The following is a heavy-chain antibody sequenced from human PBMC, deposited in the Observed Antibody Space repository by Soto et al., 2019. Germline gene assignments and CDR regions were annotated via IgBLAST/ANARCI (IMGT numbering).Heavy chain of an antibody. CDR2: ISGSGGSK. V-gene: IGHV3-23*01. Sequence: EVQLLESGGGLVQPGGSLRLSCAASGFTFSSYAMSWVRQAPGRGRGGVSAISGSGGSKYYADSVKGRFTISRDNSKNTLYLQMNSLRAEDTAVYYCAKGGVYGSGSYSYWSQGTLVTVSS. CDR3: AKGGVYGSGSYSY. D-gene: IGHD3-10*01. J-gene: IGHJ4*02. CDR1: GFTFSSYA.